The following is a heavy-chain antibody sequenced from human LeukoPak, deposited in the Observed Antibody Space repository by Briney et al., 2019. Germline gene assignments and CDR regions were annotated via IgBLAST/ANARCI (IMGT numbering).Heavy chain of an antibody. CDR2: ISSSGSI. Sequence: PGGSLRLSCAASGFTFSNYEMNWVRQAPGKGLEWVSYISSSGSIYYADSVKGRFTISRDNAKNSLYLQMNSLRAEDTAIYYCASTNHYDSSGFSNWFDPWGQGTLVTVSS. CDR1: GFTFSNYE. V-gene: IGHV3-48*03. CDR3: ASTNHYDSSGFSNWFDP. J-gene: IGHJ5*02. D-gene: IGHD3-22*01.